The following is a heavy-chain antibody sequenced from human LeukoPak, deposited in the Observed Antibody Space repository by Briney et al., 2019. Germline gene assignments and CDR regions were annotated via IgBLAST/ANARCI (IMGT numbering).Heavy chain of an antibody. CDR3: ARDVGQETKSMDV. V-gene: IGHV4-59*01. CDR2: IYYSRST. D-gene: IGHD1-7*01. Sequence: SVTLSLACTLSGASISSYYWSWFRQPPGKGLGRIGYIYYSRSTNYNPSLKSRLTISVDTSKNQFSLKLSSVTAADTAVYYCARDVGQETKSMDVWGQGTTVTVSS. CDR1: GASISSYY. J-gene: IGHJ6*02.